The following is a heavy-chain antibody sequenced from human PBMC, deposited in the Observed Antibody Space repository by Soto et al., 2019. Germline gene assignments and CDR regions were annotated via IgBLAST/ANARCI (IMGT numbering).Heavy chain of an antibody. CDR1: GYTFTSYG. CDR3: ARDSPPVDY. CDR2: ISAYNGNT. J-gene: IGHJ4*02. V-gene: IGHV1-18*01. Sequence: QVQLVQSGAEVKKPGASVKVSCKASGYTFTSYGVSWVRQAPGQGLEWMGWISAYNGNTKYAQKLQGRVTMNTDTYTNTACMDLKSLRSDDTAVYYCARDSPPVDYRGQGTLVTVSS.